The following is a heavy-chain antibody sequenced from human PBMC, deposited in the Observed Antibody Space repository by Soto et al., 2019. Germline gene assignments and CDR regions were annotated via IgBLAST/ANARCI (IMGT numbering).Heavy chain of an antibody. D-gene: IGHD5-12*01. CDR1: GGSISSGGYY. J-gene: IGHJ6*02. V-gene: IGHV4-31*03. Sequence: PSETLSLTCTVSGGSISSGGYYWSWIRQHPGKGLEWIGYIYYSGSTYYNPSLKSRVTISVDTSKNQFSLKLSSVTAADTAVYYCARDTNTRGYSGYDGMDVWGQGTTVTVSS. CDR3: ARDTNTRGYSGYDGMDV. CDR2: IYYSGST.